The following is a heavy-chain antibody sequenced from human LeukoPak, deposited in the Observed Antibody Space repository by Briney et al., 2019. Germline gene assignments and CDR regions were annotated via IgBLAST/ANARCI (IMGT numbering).Heavy chain of an antibody. J-gene: IGHJ4*02. CDR1: GFTFSSYN. Sequence: PGGSLRLSCAASGFTFSSYNMNWVRQPPGKGLEWVSSISSSSGHIHYAASVKGRFTISRDNANNSLYLQMNSLRDEDTAVYYCARDPGTVADPYFDYWGQGSLVTVSS. CDR2: ISSSSGHI. D-gene: IGHD6-19*01. CDR3: ARDPGTVADPYFDY. V-gene: IGHV3-21*01.